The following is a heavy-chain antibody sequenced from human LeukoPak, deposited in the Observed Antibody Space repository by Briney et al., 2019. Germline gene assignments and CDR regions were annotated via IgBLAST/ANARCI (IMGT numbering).Heavy chain of an antibody. Sequence: SETLSLTCTVSGGYISSSSYYCGSIRQPPGKGLEWIGSISYTGSTYYNPSLKSRVSISADTSKNQFSLKLSSVTAADTAIYYRARSFGYSYGLPFDYWAQGNLVTVSS. D-gene: IGHD5-18*01. CDR2: ISYTGST. CDR3: ARSFGYSYGLPFDY. J-gene: IGHJ4*02. V-gene: IGHV4-39*01. CDR1: GGYISSSSYY.